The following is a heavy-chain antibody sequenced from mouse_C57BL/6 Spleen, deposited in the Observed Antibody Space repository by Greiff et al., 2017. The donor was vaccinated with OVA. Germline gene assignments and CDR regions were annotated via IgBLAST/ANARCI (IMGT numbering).Heavy chain of an antibody. Sequence: EVKVVESEGGLVQPGSSMKLSCTASGFTFSDYYMAWVRQVPEKGLEWVANINYDGSSTYYLDSLKSHFIISRDNAKNNLYLQMSSLKSEDTATYYCARDYSYGNCYCDYWGQGTTLTVSS. D-gene: IGHD2-1*01. V-gene: IGHV5-16*01. CDR1: GFTFSDYY. CDR2: INYDGSST. CDR3: ARDYSYGNCYCDY. J-gene: IGHJ2*01.